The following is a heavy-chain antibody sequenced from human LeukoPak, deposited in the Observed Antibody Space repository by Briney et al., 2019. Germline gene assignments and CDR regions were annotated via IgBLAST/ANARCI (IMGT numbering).Heavy chain of an antibody. Sequence: ASVKVSCKASGGTFSSYAISWVRQAPGQGLEWMGRIIPIFGTANYAQKFQGRVTITTDESTSTAYMELSNLRSEDTAVYYCARDAIAHYDILTGYNWFDPWGQGTLVTVSS. J-gene: IGHJ5*02. CDR3: ARDAIAHYDILTGYNWFDP. D-gene: IGHD3-9*01. CDR1: GGTFSSYA. CDR2: IIPIFGTA. V-gene: IGHV1-69*05.